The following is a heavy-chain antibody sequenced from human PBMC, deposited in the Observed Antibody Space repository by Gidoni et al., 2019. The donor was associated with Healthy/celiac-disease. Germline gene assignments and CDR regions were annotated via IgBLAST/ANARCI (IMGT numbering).Heavy chain of an antibody. CDR2: IKGKTDGGKT. V-gene: IGHV3-15*01. CDR1: GFTFSNAS. CDR3: TTGASYDILTGYTADY. Sequence: EVQLVQSGGGLVKPGGSLSLSCAVSGFTFSNASVSWVRQAPGKGLQWVGRIKGKTDGGKTDYAAPVKGRFTISRDDSKNTLYLQMNSMKTEDTAVYYCTTGASYDILTGYTADYWGQGTLVTVSS. D-gene: IGHD3-9*01. J-gene: IGHJ4*02.